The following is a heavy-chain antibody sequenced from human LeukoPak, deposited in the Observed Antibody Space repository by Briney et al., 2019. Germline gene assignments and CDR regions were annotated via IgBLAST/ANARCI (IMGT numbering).Heavy chain of an antibody. V-gene: IGHV1-46*01. J-gene: IGHJ4*02. CDR2: LNPSGGST. Sequence: ASVKVSCKASGYTVTSYYMHWVRQAPGQGLEWMGILNPSGGSTSYAQKFQGRVTMTRDTSTSTVYMELSNLRSEDTAVYYCAREKERGAVPGPCDYWGQGTLVTVSS. CDR1: GYTVTSYY. D-gene: IGHD6-19*01. CDR3: AREKERGAVPGPCDY.